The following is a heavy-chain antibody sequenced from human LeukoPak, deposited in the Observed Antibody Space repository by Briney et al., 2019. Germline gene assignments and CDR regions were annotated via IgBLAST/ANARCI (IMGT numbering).Heavy chain of an antibody. V-gene: IGHV3-48*03. D-gene: IGHD6-19*01. J-gene: IGHJ4*02. CDR1: GFTFSSYE. Sequence: PGGSLRLSCAASGFTFSSYEMSWVRQAPGKGLEWVSYISSSGSTIYYADSVKGQFTISRDNAKNSLYLQMNSLRAEDTAVYYCARDLGVAVAGQLDYWGQGTLVTVSS. CDR3: ARDLGVAVAGQLDY. CDR2: ISSSGSTI.